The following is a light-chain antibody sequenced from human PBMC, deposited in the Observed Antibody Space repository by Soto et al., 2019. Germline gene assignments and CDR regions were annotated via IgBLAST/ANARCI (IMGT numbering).Light chain of an antibody. CDR3: QQYGSSPPGT. CDR2: DVS. Sequence: EIVLTQSPGTLSLSPGERATLSCRASQSVGSYLAWYQQKPGQAPRLLIYDVSNRATGIPARFSGSGSGTDFTLTISRLEPEDFAVYCCQQYGSSPPGTFGQGTKVEIK. V-gene: IGKV3-20*01. CDR1: QSVGSY. J-gene: IGKJ1*01.